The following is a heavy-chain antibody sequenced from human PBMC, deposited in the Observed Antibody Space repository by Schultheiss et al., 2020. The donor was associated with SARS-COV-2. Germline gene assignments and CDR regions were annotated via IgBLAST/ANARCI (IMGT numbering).Heavy chain of an antibody. CDR1: GGSFSGYY. CDR3: ARVGRSRGVIDY. Sequence: GSLRLSCAVYGGSFSGYYWSWIRQPPGKGLEWIGEINHSGSTNYNPSLKSRVTISVDTSKNQFSLKLSSVTATDTAVYYCARVGRSRGVIDYWGQGTLVTVSS. CDR2: INHSGST. V-gene: IGHV4-34*01. D-gene: IGHD3-10*01. J-gene: IGHJ4*02.